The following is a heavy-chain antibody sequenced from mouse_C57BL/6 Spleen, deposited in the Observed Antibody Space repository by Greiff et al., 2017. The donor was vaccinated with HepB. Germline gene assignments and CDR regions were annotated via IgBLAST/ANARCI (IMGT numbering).Heavy chain of an antibody. D-gene: IGHD1-1*01. V-gene: IGHV1-55*01. Sequence: QVHVKQSGAELVKPGASVKMSCKASGYTFTSYWITWVKQRPGQGLEWIGDIYPGSGSTNYNEKFKSKATLTVDTSSSTAYMQLSSLTSEDSAVYYCARVTTVVPDYWGQGTTLTVSS. CDR3: ARVTTVVPDY. CDR1: GYTFTSYW. J-gene: IGHJ2*01. CDR2: IYPGSGST.